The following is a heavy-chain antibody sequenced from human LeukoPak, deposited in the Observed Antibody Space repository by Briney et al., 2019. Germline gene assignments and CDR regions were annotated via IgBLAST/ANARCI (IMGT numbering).Heavy chain of an antibody. CDR3: AKEGLGADGTYYYYGMDV. CDR2: IIQILGIA. Sequence: GSSVNVSRKSAVCTYRSYPINWVGPAPGRGLAWVGRIIQILGIANSAQKCQGTVTTTTDKSTSAAYMELSSLRSEDTAVYYCAKEGLGADGTYYYYGMDVWGQGTTVTVSS. CDR1: VCTYRSYP. D-gene: IGHD6-13*01. J-gene: IGHJ6*02. V-gene: IGHV1-69*04.